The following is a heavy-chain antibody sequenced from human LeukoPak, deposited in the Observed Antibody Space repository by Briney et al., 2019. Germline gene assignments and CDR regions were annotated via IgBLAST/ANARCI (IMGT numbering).Heavy chain of an antibody. CDR1: GGTFSSYA. CDR3: AGSYYKSYFDY. V-gene: IGHV1-69*06. J-gene: IGHJ4*02. CDR2: IIPIFGTA. Sequence: SVKVSCKASGGTFSSYAISWVRQAPGQGLEWMGGIIPIFGTANYAQRFQGRVTITADKSTSTAYMELSSLRSEDTAVYYCAGSYYKSYFDYWGQGTLVTVSS. D-gene: IGHD3-10*01.